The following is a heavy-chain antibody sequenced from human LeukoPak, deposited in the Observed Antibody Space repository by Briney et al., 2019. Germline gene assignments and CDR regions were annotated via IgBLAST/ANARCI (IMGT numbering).Heavy chain of an antibody. CDR1: VGSISSGDYY. D-gene: IGHD4-17*01. Sequence: SETLSLTRTVSVGSISSGDYYCSWIRQPPGKCLEWLRFIYYSGSTYYNQSLKSRVTISVDTSKNQFSLKLSSVTDADTAVYYCARGGGDYGDYPAAFDIWGQGTMVTVSS. V-gene: IGHV4-30-4*08. CDR2: IYYSGST. CDR3: ARGGGDYGDYPAAFDI. J-gene: IGHJ3*02.